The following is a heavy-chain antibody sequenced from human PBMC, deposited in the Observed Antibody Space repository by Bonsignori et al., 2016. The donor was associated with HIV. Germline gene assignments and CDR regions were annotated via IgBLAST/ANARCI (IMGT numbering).Heavy chain of an antibody. J-gene: IGHJ3*02. D-gene: IGHD2-2*02. V-gene: IGHV4-38-2*01. CDR2: ISHSGLT. CDR3: ARRHCDSSSCYKGDAFDI. Sequence: WIRQPPGKGLEWIGTISHSGLTYYSPSLESRLTISADTSKNHFSLKLSSVTAADTAVYYCARRHCDSSSCYKGDAFDIWGQGTMVTVSS.